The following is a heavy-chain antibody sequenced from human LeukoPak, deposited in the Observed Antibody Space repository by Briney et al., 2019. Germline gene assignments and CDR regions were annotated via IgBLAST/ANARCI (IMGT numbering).Heavy chain of an antibody. J-gene: IGHJ4*02. D-gene: IGHD3-10*01. V-gene: IGHV3-21*01. CDR3: ARGRQVRGVIRRPLYFDY. Sequence: GGSLRLSCAASGFTFSSYSMNWVRQAPGKGLEWVSSISSSSSYIYYADSVKGRFTISRDNAKNSLYLQVNSLRAEDTAVYYCARGRQVRGVIRRPLYFDYWGQGTLVTVSS. CDR2: ISSSSSYI. CDR1: GFTFSSYS.